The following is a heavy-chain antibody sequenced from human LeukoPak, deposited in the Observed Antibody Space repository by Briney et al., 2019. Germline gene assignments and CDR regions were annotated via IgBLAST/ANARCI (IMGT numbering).Heavy chain of an antibody. CDR3: ARDKGRLGYDYVWGSP. CDR2: IKQDGSEK. V-gene: IGHV3-7*01. J-gene: IGHJ5*02. D-gene: IGHD3-16*01. Sequence: PGGSLRLSCAASGFTFSSYWMSWVRQAPGKGLEWVANIKQDGSEKYYVDSVKGRFTISRDNAKNSLYLQMNSLRAEDTAVYYCARDKGRLGYDYVWGSPWGQGTLVTVSS. CDR1: GFTFSSYW.